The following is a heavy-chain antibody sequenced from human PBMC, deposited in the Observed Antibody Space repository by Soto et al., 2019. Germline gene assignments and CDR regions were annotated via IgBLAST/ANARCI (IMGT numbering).Heavy chain of an antibody. CDR2: ISKDGHDQ. Sequence: QVQLVESGGGVVQPGTSLRLSCAASGFTFSTYAMHWVRQAPGKGLEWVAMISKDGHDQYYADSVKGRFTVSRDNSKNTVSLQMHSLRPEYTAFYYCAKDRWEFTRYFDSWGQGTLVTVSS. CDR1: GFTFSTYA. D-gene: IGHD1-26*01. CDR3: AKDRWEFTRYFDS. J-gene: IGHJ4*02. V-gene: IGHV3-30*18.